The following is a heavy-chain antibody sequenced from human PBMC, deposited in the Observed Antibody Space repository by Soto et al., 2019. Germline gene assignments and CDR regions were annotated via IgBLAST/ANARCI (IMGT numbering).Heavy chain of an antibody. J-gene: IGHJ4*02. V-gene: IGHV3-33*01. CDR1: GFTFSSYG. CDR3: ARDKGFKWELLLPFVGY. CDR2: IWYDGSNK. D-gene: IGHD1-26*01. Sequence: QVQLVESGGGVVQPGRSLRLSCAASGFTFSSYGMHWVRQAPGKGLEWVAVIWYDGSNKYYADSVKGRFTISRDNSKNTLYLQMNSLRAEDTAVYYCARDKGFKWELLLPFVGYWGQGTLVTVSS.